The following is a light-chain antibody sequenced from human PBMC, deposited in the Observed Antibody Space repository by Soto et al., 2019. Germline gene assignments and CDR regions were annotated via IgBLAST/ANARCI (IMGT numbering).Light chain of an antibody. V-gene: IGKV3-20*01. CDR3: QQYGSSPPT. CDR1: QTITSSF. CDR2: AAS. Sequence: EIFFTQSPGTLSFSPGDRASLSCRASQTITSSFLAWYQQKPGQAPRLLISAASSRATGIPDRFSGSGSETDFTLTISRLEPEDFAVYFCQQYGSSPPTFGQGTKV. J-gene: IGKJ1*01.